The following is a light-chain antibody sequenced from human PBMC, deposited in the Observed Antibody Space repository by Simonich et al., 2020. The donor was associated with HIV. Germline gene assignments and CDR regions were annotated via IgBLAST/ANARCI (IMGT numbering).Light chain of an antibody. CDR1: SRDVGGYNL. Sequence: QSALTQPASVSGSPGKSIPISCTGISRDVGGYNLVSWYQQHPGKAPKPMIYEGSKRPSGVSNRFSGSKSGNTASLTISGLQAEDEADYYCCSYAGSSTLVFGGGTKLTVL. CDR2: EGS. CDR3: CSYAGSSTLV. V-gene: IGLV2-23*01. J-gene: IGLJ3*02.